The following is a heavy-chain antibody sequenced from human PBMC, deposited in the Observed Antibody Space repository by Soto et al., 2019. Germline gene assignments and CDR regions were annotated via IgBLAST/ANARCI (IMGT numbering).Heavy chain of an antibody. V-gene: IGHV4-59*01. CDR3: ARWIGGYCSSPGCYSFDN. CDR1: SGSISSYY. Sequence: PSETLSLTCTVSSGSISSYYWSWIRQPPGKGLEWIGYISYVGSTYYNPSLKNRVTISVDTSKDQFPLKVNSVTAADTAVYFCARWIGGYCSSPGCYSFDNWGQGTLVTVSS. J-gene: IGHJ4*02. D-gene: IGHD2-2*02. CDR2: ISYVGST.